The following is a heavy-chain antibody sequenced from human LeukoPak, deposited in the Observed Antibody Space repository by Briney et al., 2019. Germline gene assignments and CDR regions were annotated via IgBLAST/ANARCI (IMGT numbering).Heavy chain of an antibody. CDR1: GGSISSYY. CDR2: IYYSGST. CDR3: ARVVGYCSSTSCYYYGMDV. Sequence: SETLSLTCTVSGGSISSYYWSWIRQPPGKGLEWIGYIYYSGSTNYNPSLKSRVTISVDTSKNQFSLKLSSVTAADTAVYYWARVVGYCSSTSCYYYGMDVWGQGTTVTVSS. V-gene: IGHV4-59*01. J-gene: IGHJ6*02. D-gene: IGHD2-2*01.